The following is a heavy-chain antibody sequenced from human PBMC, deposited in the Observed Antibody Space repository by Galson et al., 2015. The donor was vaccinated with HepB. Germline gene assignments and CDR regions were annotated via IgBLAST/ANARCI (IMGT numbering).Heavy chain of an antibody. CDR2: ISSSSSYT. V-gene: IGHV3-21*04. CDR1: GFTFSSYS. J-gene: IGHJ4*02. Sequence: SLRLSCAASGFTFSSYSMNWVRQAPGKGLEWVSSISSSSSYTYYADSVKGRFTISRDNSKNTLYLQMNSLRAEDTAVYYCAKGRHSSGYYPHDYWGQGTLVTVSS. CDR3: AKGRHSSGYYPHDY. D-gene: IGHD3-22*01.